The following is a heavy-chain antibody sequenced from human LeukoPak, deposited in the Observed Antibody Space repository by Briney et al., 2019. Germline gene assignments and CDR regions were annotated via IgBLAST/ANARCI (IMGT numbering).Heavy chain of an antibody. J-gene: IGHJ3*02. CDR2: INPSGGST. V-gene: IGHV1-46*01. CDR1: GYTFTSYY. CDR3: ARGRLRYLDAFDI. D-gene: IGHD3-9*01. Sequence: ASVKVSCKASGYTFTSYYMHWVRQAPGQGLEWMGIINPSGGSTSYAQKLQGRVTMTTDTSTSTAYMELRSLRSDDTAVYYCARGRLRYLDAFDIWGQGTMVTVSS.